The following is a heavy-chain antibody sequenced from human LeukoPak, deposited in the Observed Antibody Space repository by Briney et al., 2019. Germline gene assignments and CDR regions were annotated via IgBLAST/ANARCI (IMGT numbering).Heavy chain of an antibody. CDR1: GFTFSSYG. V-gene: IGHV3-33*01. CDR2: IWYDGSNK. CDR3: AREVIAAAGDFVDY. D-gene: IGHD6-13*01. J-gene: IGHJ4*02. Sequence: GRSLGLSCAASGFTFSSYGMHWVRQGPGKGLEWVAVIWYDGSNKYYADSVKGRFTISRDNSKNTLYLQMNSLRAEDTAVYYCAREVIAAAGDFVDYWGQGTLVTVSS.